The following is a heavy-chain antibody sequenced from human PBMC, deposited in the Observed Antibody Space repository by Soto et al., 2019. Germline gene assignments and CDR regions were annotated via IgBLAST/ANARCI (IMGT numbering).Heavy chain of an antibody. V-gene: IGHV1-69*13. CDR2: IIPIFGTA. CDR1: GGTFSSYA. D-gene: IGHD1-26*01. J-gene: IGHJ3*02. Sequence: SVKVSCKASGGTFSSYAISWVRQAPGQGLEWMGGIIPIFGTANYAQKFRGRVTITADESTSTAYMELSGLRSEDTAVYYCARDPWGVGAADTHSAFDIWGQGTMVTVSS. CDR3: ARDPWGVGAADTHSAFDI.